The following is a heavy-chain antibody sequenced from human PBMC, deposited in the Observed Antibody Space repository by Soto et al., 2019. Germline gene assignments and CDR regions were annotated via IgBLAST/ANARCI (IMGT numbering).Heavy chain of an antibody. D-gene: IGHD1-26*01. Sequence: EVQLLESGGDLVQPGGSLRLSCAASGFTFSSYAMSWVRQAPGKGLEWVSSISLGGGSTYFADSVKGRFTISRDNSKNSLYLQMTSLRPEDTAVYYCARPRSGSNGGKLDCWAQGTLVTVSS. CDR2: ISLGGGST. CDR3: ARPRSGSNGGKLDC. CDR1: GFTFSSYA. J-gene: IGHJ4*02. V-gene: IGHV3-23*01.